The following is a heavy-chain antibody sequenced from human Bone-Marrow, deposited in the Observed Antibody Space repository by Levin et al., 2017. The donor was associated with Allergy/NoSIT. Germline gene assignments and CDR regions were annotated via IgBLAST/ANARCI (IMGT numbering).Heavy chain of an antibody. V-gene: IGHV1-2*02. CDR2: INPNSGGT. CDR1: GYTFTDHY. CDR3: ARALRSFADTLTGQYQYKDWDWFDP. D-gene: IGHD3-9*01. J-gene: IGHJ5*02. Sequence: GESLKISCKASGYTFTDHYIHWVRQAPGQGLEWMGWINPNSGGTNSGQKFQGRVTITRDTSIRTAFLEMRSLQSDDTAVYYCARALRSFADTLTGQYQYKDWDWFDPWGQGTLVTVSS.